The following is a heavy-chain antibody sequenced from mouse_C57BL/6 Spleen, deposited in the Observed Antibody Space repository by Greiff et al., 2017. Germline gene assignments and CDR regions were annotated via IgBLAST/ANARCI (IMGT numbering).Heavy chain of an antibody. V-gene: IGHV2-6-1*01. D-gene: IGHD1-1*01. CDR3: ARHGFTTVVANYAMDY. J-gene: IGHJ4*01. CDR1: GFSLPSYG. Sequence: VKLVESGPGLVAPSQSLSITCTVSGFSLPSYGVHWVRQPPGKGLEWLVVIWSDGSTTYNSALKSRLSISKDNSKSQVFLKMNSLQTDDTAMYYCARHGFTTVVANYAMDYWGQGTSVTVSS. CDR2: IWSDGST.